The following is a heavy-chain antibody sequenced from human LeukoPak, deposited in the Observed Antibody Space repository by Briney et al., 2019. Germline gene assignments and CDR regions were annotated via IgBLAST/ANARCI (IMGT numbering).Heavy chain of an antibody. V-gene: IGHV4-59*01. CDR2: MYYTGVS. CDR1: GGSISSYH. Sequence: PSETLSLTCTFSGGSISSYHWNWIRQTPGKGLKWIGYMYYTGVSNYNPSLKSRVAISVDSSKNQFSLKVTSVTAADTAIYYCTTIKRGDIFGYFDFWGQGALVTVSS. CDR3: TTIKRGDIFGYFDF. J-gene: IGHJ4*02. D-gene: IGHD5-18*01.